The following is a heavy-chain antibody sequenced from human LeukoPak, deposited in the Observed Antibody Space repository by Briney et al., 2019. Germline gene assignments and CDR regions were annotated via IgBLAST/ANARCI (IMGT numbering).Heavy chain of an antibody. D-gene: IGHD3-10*01. CDR3: ARDLYYGSGSYYNDAFDI. J-gene: IGHJ3*02. V-gene: IGHV1-18*04. CDR2: ICGYDGNT. Sequence: GASVSLSCTASGFTFTTYGISWVRQAPGQGLEWMGGICGYDGNTYYAQKLQGRVTMTRDTSTTTAYMELRSLRSDDTAVYYCARDLYYGSGSYYNDAFDIWGQGTMVTVSS. CDR1: GFTFTTYG.